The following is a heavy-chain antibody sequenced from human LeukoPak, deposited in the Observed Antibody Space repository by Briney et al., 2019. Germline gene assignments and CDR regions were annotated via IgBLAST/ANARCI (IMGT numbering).Heavy chain of an antibody. V-gene: IGHV1-2*02. CDR3: ARGYCSGGTCYLVENWFDP. Sequence: ASVKVSCKASGYSFTGNYIHWVRQAPGQGLEWMGWINPNSGGTNYAQKFQGRVTMTRDTSISTAYMELTNLRSDDTAVYYCARGYCSGGTCYLVENWFDPWGQGTLVTVSS. J-gene: IGHJ5*02. D-gene: IGHD2-15*01. CDR2: INPNSGGT. CDR1: GYSFTGNY.